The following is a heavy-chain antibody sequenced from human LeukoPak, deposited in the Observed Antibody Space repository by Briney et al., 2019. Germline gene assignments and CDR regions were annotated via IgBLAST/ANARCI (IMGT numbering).Heavy chain of an antibody. CDR1: GYTFTSYY. CDR2: FNPSGGST. D-gene: IGHD3-10*01. J-gene: IGHJ4*02. CDR3: ARAGDPPLFDY. V-gene: IGHV1-46*01. Sequence: ASVKVSCKASGYTFTSYYMHWVRQAPGQGLEWMGIFNPSGGSTSYAQKFQGRVTMTRDMSTSTVYMELSSLRSEDTAVYYCARAGDPPLFDYWGQGTLVTVSS.